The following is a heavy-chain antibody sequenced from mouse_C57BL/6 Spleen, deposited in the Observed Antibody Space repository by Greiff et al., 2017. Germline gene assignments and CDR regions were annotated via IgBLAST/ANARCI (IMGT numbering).Heavy chain of an antibody. CDR2: INPNYGTT. V-gene: IGHV1-39*01. D-gene: IGHD1-1*01. J-gene: IGHJ2*01. CDR3: ASKGSSLPGMTTVDYFDY. CDR1: GYSFTDYN. Sequence: VQLQQSGPELVKPGASVKISCKASGYSFTDYNMNWVKQSNGKSLEWIGVINPNYGTTSYNQKFKGKATLTVDQSSSTAYMQLNSLTSEDSAVYYCASKGSSLPGMTTVDYFDYWGQGTTLTVSS.